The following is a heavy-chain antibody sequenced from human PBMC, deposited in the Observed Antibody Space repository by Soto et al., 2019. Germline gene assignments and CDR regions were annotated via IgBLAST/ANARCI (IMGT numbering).Heavy chain of an antibody. CDR3: ASPGEYRDAFDI. CDR2: INHSGST. CDR1: GGSFSGYY. V-gene: IGHV4-34*01. D-gene: IGHD2-2*02. J-gene: IGHJ3*02. Sequence: SETLSLTCAVYGGSFSGYYWSRIRQPPGKGLEWIGEINHSGSTNYNPSLKSRVTISVDTSKNQFSLKLSSVTAADTAVYYCASPGEYRDAFDIWGQGTMVTVSS.